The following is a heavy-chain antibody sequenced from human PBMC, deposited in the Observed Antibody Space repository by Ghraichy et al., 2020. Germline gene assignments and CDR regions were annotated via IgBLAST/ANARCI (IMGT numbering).Heavy chain of an antibody. D-gene: IGHD6-19*01. J-gene: IGHJ4*02. CDR3: ASSGRIAVAGFD. CDR2: ISSSSSYI. Sequence: GSLRLSCAASGFTFSSYSMNWVRQAPGKGLEWVSSISSSSSYIYYADSVKGRFTISRDNAKNSLYLQMNSLRAEDTAVYYCASSGRIAVAGFDWGQGTLVTVSS. V-gene: IGHV3-21*01. CDR1: GFTFSSYS.